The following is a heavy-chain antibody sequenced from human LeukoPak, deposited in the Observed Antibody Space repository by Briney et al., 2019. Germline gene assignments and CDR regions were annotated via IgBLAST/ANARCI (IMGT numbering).Heavy chain of an antibody. J-gene: IGHJ3*02. CDR3: ARSSGWYGGDAFDI. V-gene: IGHV1-69*05. CDR1: GGTFSSYA. CDR2: IIPIFGTA. D-gene: IGHD6-19*01. Sequence: AASVKVSCKASGGTFSSYAISWVRQAPGQGLEWMGGIIPIFGTANYAQKFQGRVTITTDESTSTAYMELSSLRSEDTAVYYCARSSGWYGGDAFDIWGQGTMVTVSS.